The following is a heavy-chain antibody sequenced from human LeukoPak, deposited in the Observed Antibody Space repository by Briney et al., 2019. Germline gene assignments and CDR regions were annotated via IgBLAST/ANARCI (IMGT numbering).Heavy chain of an antibody. J-gene: IGHJ4*02. V-gene: IGHV3-30*02. CDR3: AKGGYYDLAYFDY. Sequence: GGSLRLSCAGSGFSFSSYGMHWVRQAPGKGLEWMAFIRSDGSNKYYADSVKGRFTISRDNSKNTLYLQMNSLRAEDTAVYYCAKGGYYDLAYFDYWGQGTLVTVSS. D-gene: IGHD3/OR15-3a*01. CDR2: IRSDGSNK. CDR1: GFSFSSYG.